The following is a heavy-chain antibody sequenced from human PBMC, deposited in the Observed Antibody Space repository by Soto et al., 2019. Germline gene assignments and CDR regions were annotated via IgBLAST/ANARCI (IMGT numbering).Heavy chain of an antibody. J-gene: IGHJ3*02. Sequence: GESLKISCAASGFTFSSYAMSWVRQAPGKGLEWVSAISGSGGSTYYADSVKGRFTISRDNSKNTLYLQMNSLRAEDTAVYYCAKDRIVGATTDAFDIWGQGTMVTVSS. CDR1: GFTFSSYA. CDR2: ISGSGGST. CDR3: AKDRIVGATTDAFDI. D-gene: IGHD1-26*01. V-gene: IGHV3-23*01.